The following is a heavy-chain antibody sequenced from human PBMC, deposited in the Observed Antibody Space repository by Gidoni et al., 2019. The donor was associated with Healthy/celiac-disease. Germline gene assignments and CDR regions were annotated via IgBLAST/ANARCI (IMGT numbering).Heavy chain of an antibody. V-gene: IGHV3-15*01. CDR3: TTDDYGDYGLDY. CDR1: GFSFTHAW. Sequence: RLSCAASGFSFTHAWMTWVRQAPGKGLEWVGRIKRKTDGGTTDYAAPVKGRFTISRDDSKNTLYLQMNSLKTEDTAVYYCTTDDYGDYGLDYWGQGTLVTVSS. D-gene: IGHD4-17*01. CDR2: IKRKTDGGTT. J-gene: IGHJ4*02.